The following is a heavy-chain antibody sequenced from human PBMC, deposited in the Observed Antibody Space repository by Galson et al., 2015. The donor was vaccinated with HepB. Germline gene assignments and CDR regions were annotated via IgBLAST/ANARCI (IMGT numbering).Heavy chain of an antibody. CDR3: ARERYYDSSGYYSEYFQD. CDR2: TYYRSKWYN. D-gene: IGHD3-22*01. CDR1: GDSVSSNSAS. J-gene: IGHJ1*01. V-gene: IGHV6-1*01. Sequence: CAISGDSVSSNSASWNWFRQSPSRGLEWLARTYYRSKWYNDYAVSVKSRITIKPDTSKNQFSLQLNSVTPEDTAVYYCARERYYDSSGYYSEYFQDWGQGTLVTVSS.